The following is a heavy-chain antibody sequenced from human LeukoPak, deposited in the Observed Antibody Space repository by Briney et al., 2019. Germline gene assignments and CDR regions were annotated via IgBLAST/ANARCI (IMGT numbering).Heavy chain of an antibody. CDR3: ARVGYSYDFVY. CDR1: GFTFRSYG. Sequence: GGSLRLSCAASGFTFRSYGMNWVRQAPGKGLEWVSSISSSSSYIYYAVSVKGRFTISRDNAKNSLYLQMNSLRAEDTAVYYCARVGYSYDFVYWGQGTLVTVSS. J-gene: IGHJ4*02. D-gene: IGHD5-18*01. V-gene: IGHV3-21*01. CDR2: ISSSSSYI.